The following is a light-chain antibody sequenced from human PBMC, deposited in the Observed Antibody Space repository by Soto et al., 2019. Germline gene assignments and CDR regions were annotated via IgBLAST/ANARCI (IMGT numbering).Light chain of an antibody. CDR3: QQYGSPPIT. CDR1: QSVSSTY. V-gene: IGKV3-20*01. Sequence: EVVLTQSPATLSLSPGERATLSCRASQSVSSTYLAWYQQQPGQAPRLLMSGTSNRATGTPDRFSGSGSGTDFPLTISRLEPEDLAVYYCQQYGSPPITFGQGTRLEIK. CDR2: GTS. J-gene: IGKJ5*01.